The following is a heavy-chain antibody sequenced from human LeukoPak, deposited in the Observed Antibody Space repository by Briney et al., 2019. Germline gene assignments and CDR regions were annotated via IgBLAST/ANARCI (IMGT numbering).Heavy chain of an antibody. J-gene: IGHJ3*02. CDR2: INPNSGGT. CDR3: ARAGVWDYSDTSGYHNGAFDI. D-gene: IGHD3-22*01. V-gene: IGHV1-2*06. Sequence: ASVKVSCKASGYTFSDYYIHWVRQAPGRGLEWMGRINPNSGGTNYAQKFQGRVTMTRDTSISTAYMELSRLRSDDTALYYCARAGVWDYSDTSGYHNGAFDIWGQGTMVTVSS. CDR1: GYTFSDYY.